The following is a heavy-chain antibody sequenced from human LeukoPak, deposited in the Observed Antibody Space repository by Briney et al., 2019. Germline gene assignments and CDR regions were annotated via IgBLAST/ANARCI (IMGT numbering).Heavy chain of an antibody. CDR1: GGSISSSNW. Sequence: PSETLSLTCAVSGGSISSSNWWSWVRQPPGKGLEWIGEIYHSGSTNYNPSLKSRVTISVDRSKNQFSLKLSSVSAADTAVYYCARAKIQRNYFDYWGQGTLVTVSS. V-gene: IGHV4-4*02. J-gene: IGHJ4*02. CDR2: IYHSGST. CDR3: ARAKIQRNYFDY. D-gene: IGHD2-2*01.